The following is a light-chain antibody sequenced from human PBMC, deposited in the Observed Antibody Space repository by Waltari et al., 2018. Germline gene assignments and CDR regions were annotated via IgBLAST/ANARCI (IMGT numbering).Light chain of an antibody. CDR3: QQYNYWPWT. V-gene: IGKV3D-15*01. CDR2: GTS. J-gene: IGKJ1*01. Sequence: EIVMTQSPVTLSMSPGESATLSCRASQSLSSAFAWYQQKPGQAPRLLIYGTSTRATGTPARCSGSWSGTEFTLTISSLQSEDFAIYYCQQYNYWPWTFGQGTRVEIK. CDR1: QSLSSA.